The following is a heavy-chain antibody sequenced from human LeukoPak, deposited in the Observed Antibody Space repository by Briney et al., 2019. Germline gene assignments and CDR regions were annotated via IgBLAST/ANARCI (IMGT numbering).Heavy chain of an antibody. D-gene: IGHD1-26*01. J-gene: IGHJ4*02. CDR2: ISSSGSTI. Sequence: GGSLRLSCAASGFTFSDYYMSWIRQAPGKGLEWVSYISSSGSTIYYADSVKGRFTIPRDNAKNSLYLQMNSLRAEDTAVYYCARDAATEHYFDYWGQGTLVTVSS. CDR3: ARDAATEHYFDY. V-gene: IGHV3-11*01. CDR1: GFTFSDYY.